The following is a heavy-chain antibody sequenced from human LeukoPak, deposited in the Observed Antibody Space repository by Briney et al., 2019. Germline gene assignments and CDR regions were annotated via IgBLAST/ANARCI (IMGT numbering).Heavy chain of an antibody. CDR2: ISGSGGTT. Sequence: PGGSLRLSCAASGFTFSSYAMSWVRQAPGKGLEWASGISGSGGTTYYADSVKGRFTISRDNSKNTLYLQMNSLRAEDTAVYYCAKNRGALNYMDVWGKGTTVTVSS. V-gene: IGHV3-23*01. J-gene: IGHJ6*03. CDR1: GFTFSSYA. D-gene: IGHD1-14*01. CDR3: AKNRGALNYMDV.